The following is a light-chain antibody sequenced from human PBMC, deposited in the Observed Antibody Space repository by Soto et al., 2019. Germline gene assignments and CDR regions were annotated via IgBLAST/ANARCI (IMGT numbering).Light chain of an antibody. CDR1: QSALYSSNNRNY. Sequence: DIVLTQSPDSLAVSLGERATVNCKSSQSALYSSNNRNYLAWYQQKAGQPPKLLIYWASTREYGVPDRFSGSVSGTEFTLTISSLQAEDVAVYYCQQYYSTPSFGGGTKVEIK. J-gene: IGKJ4*02. CDR3: QQYYSTPS. V-gene: IGKV4-1*01. CDR2: WAS.